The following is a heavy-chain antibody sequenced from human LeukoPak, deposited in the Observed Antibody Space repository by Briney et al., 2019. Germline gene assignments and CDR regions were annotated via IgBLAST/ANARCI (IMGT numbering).Heavy chain of an antibody. CDR2: INTDGSST. CDR1: GFTFSSYW. CDR3: ARGVVVVAANLNWFDP. Sequence: GGCLRLSCAASGFTFSSYWMHGVRQAPGKKQVWVSRINTDGSSTSYADSVKGRFTISRDNAKTTLHLQMNRLSDEDTAVYYCARGVVVVAANLNWFDPWGQGPLVTVSS. D-gene: IGHD2-15*01. V-gene: IGHV3-74*01. J-gene: IGHJ5*02.